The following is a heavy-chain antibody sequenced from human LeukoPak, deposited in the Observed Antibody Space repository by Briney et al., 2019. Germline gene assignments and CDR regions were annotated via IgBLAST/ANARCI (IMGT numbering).Heavy chain of an antibody. CDR2: IYYSGST. Sequence: SETLSLTCTVSGGSISSGGYYWSWIRQHPGKGLEWIGYIYYSGSTYYNPSLKSRVTISVDTSKNQFSLKLSSVTAADTAVYYCPRTGGVAARPIFDYWGQGTLVTVSS. CDR1: GGSISSGGYY. J-gene: IGHJ4*02. V-gene: IGHV4-31*03. CDR3: PRTGGVAARPIFDY. D-gene: IGHD6-6*01.